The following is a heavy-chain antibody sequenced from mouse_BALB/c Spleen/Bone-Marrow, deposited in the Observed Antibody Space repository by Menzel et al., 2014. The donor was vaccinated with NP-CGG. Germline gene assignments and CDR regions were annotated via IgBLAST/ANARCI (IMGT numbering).Heavy chain of an antibody. D-gene: IGHD3-2*01. V-gene: IGHV5-4*02. Sequence: EVKLVESGGGLVKPGGSLKLSCAASGFTFSDYYMYWVRQTPEKRLEWVATISDGGSYTYYPDSVKGGFTISRDNAKSNLYLQMSSLKSEDTAMYYCARGGQLGAMDYWGQGTSVTVSS. CDR1: GFTFSDYY. CDR3: ARGGQLGAMDY. CDR2: ISDGGSYT. J-gene: IGHJ4*01.